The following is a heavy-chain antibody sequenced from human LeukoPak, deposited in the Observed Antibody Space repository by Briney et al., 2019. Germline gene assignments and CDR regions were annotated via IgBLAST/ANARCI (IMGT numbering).Heavy chain of an antibody. J-gene: IGHJ5*02. V-gene: IGHV1-2*02. CDR3: ARDSGGSHCP. CDR2: INPNSGGT. Sequence: ASVKVSCKASGYIFTGYYMHWVRQAPGQGLEWMGWINPNSGGTNYAQKFQGRATMTRDTSISTAYMELSRLRSDDTAVYYCARDSGGSHCPWGQGTLVTVSS. CDR1: GYIFTGYY. D-gene: IGHD1-26*01.